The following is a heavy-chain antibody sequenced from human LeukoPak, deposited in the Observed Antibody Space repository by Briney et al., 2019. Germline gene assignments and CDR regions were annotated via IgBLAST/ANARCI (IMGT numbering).Heavy chain of an antibody. CDR1: GFTFSRHP. J-gene: IGHJ4*02. V-gene: IGHV3-30*04. Sequence: PGGSLRLSCAASGFTFSRHPMHWVRQAPGKGLEWVAVILYDGSEKYYTESVKGRFTISRDKSKNTLYLQMNSLRAEDTAVYYCAKDWGTSTTRGTKWGQGTLVTVSS. CDR3: AKDWGTSTTRGTK. CDR2: ILYDGSEK. D-gene: IGHD3-16*01.